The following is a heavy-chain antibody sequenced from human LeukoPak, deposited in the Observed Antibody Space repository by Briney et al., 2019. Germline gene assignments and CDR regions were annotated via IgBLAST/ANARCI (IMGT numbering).Heavy chain of an antibody. CDR2: ISAYSGNT. D-gene: IGHD6-19*01. J-gene: IGHJ4*02. CDR3: ARDRSSGWYREFDY. CDR1: GYTFTSYG. Sequence: GASVKASCKASGYTFTSYGISWVRQAPGQGLEWMGWISAYSGNTNYAQKLQGRVTMTTDTSTSTAYMELRSLRSDDTAVYYCARDRSSGWYREFDYWGQGTLVTVSS. V-gene: IGHV1-18*04.